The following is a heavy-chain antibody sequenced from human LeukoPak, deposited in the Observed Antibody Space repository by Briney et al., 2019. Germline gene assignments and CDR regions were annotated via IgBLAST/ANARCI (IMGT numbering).Heavy chain of an antibody. CDR2: IYYSGST. Sequence: SETLSLTCTVSGGSISSGDYYWSWIRQPPGKGLEWIGYIYYSGSTYYNPSLKSRVTISVDTSKNQFSLKLSSVTAADTAVYYCAREGGGYSYGYADYWGQGTLVTVSS. J-gene: IGHJ4*02. CDR1: GGSISSGDYY. CDR3: AREGGGYSYGYADY. V-gene: IGHV4-30-4*08. D-gene: IGHD5-18*01.